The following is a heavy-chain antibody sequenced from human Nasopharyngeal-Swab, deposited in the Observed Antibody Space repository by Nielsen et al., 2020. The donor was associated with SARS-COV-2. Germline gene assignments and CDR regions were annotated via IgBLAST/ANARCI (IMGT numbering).Heavy chain of an antibody. D-gene: IGHD6-13*01. J-gene: IGHJ6*02. V-gene: IGHV1-69*13. Sequence: SVKVSCKASGGTFSSYAISWVRQAPGQGLEWMGGIIPIFGTANYAQKFQGRVTITADESTSTAYMELSSLRSDDTAVYYCARDKEAGYYYYYGMDVWGQGTTVTVSS. CDR1: GGTFSSYA. CDR2: IIPIFGTA. CDR3: ARDKEAGYYYYYGMDV.